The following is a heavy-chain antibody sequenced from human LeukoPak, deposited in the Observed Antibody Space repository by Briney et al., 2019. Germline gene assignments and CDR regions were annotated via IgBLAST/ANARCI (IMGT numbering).Heavy chain of an antibody. Sequence: SETLSLTRTVSGDSMNNYYWSWIRQSPGRGLEWIGYIYYSGSTKYNPSLKSRVTISVDMSKNQFSLKLSSVTAADTAVYYCARHRGSGSPYFDYWGQGTLVTVSS. D-gene: IGHD3-10*01. J-gene: IGHJ4*02. CDR3: ARHRGSGSPYFDY. CDR1: GDSMNNYY. CDR2: IYYSGST. V-gene: IGHV4-59*08.